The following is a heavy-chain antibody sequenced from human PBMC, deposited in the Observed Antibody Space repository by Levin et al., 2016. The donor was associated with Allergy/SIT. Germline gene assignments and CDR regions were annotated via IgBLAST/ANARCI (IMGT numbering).Heavy chain of an antibody. D-gene: IGHD2-15*01. J-gene: IGHJ4*02. V-gene: IGHV5-51*06. Sequence: GESLKISCNSSGYIFTNYWIGWVRQVPDKGLEWIGTIYPGDSDTRYSPSFQGQVTISADKSISTAFLQWNTLKASDTAIYYCAKSGLFRSSYFDSWGQGTLITVSS. CDR1: GYIFTNYW. CDR3: AKSGLFRSSYFDS. CDR2: IYPGDSDT.